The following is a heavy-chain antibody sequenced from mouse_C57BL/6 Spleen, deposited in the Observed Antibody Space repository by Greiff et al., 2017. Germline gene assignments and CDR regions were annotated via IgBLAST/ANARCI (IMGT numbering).Heavy chain of an antibody. J-gene: IGHJ4*01. CDR3: AGGSTGHSMDY. V-gene: IGHV1-58*01. D-gene: IGHD3-2*02. Sequence: VQLQQSGAELVRPGSSVKMSCKTSGYTFTSYGIHWVKQRPGQGLEWIGSIYTGNGYTEYNEKFKGKATLTSDTSSSTAYMQLSSLTSEDSAIYFCAGGSTGHSMDYWGQGTSVTVSS. CDR1: GYTFTSYG. CDR2: IYTGNGYT.